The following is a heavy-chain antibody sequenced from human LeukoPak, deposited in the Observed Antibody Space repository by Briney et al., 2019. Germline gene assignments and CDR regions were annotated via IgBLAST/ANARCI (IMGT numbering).Heavy chain of an antibody. D-gene: IGHD6-13*01. CDR2: ISGSGGST. J-gene: IGHJ4*02. CDR1: GFTFSSDA. Sequence: GGSLRLSCAASGFTFSSDAMSWVRQAPGKGLEWVSAISGSGGSTYYADSVKGRFTISRDNSKNTLYLQMNSLRAEDTAVYYCAIRSRYSSSWYLLGYWGQGTLVTVSS. V-gene: IGHV3-23*01. CDR3: AIRSRYSSSWYLLGY.